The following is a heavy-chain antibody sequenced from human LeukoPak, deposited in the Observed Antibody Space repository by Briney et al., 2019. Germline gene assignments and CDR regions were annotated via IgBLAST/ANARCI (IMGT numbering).Heavy chain of an antibody. D-gene: IGHD5-24*01. CDR1: GFPFSTYW. CDR3: AKARRDGYNSWGIFDY. V-gene: IGHV3-7*03. J-gene: IGHJ4*02. Sequence: GGSLRLSCAASGFPFSTYWMSWVRQAPGRGLEWVANINQDGTEKYYVDSVKGRFTISRDYAKNSLYLQMNSLRAEDMALYYCAKARRDGYNSWGIFDYWGQGTLVTVSS. CDR2: INQDGTEK.